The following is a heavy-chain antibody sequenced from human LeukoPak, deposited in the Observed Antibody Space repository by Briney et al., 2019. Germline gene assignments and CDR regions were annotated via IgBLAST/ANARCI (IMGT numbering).Heavy chain of an antibody. CDR1: GLTFSSYS. D-gene: IGHD6-19*01. CDR3: ARFLIAVAANWFDP. Sequence: PGGSLRLSCAASGLTFSSYSMNWVRQAPGKGLEWVSYISSSGSIISYADSVKGRFTISRDNAKNSLYLQMNSLRDEYTAVYYCARFLIAVAANWFDPWGQGTLVTVSS. V-gene: IGHV3-48*02. J-gene: IGHJ5*02. CDR2: ISSSGSII.